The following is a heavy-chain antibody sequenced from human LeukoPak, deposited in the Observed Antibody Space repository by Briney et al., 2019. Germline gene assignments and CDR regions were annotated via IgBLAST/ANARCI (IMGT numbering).Heavy chain of an antibody. J-gene: IGHJ5*02. V-gene: IGHV4-39*01. D-gene: IGHD2-2*01. CDR3: ARSHSAAGAISNWFDP. CDR1: GGSISGSSYY. CDR2: IYYSGNT. Sequence: SETLSLTCTVSGGSISGSSYYWGWIRQPPGKGLEWIGSIYYSGNTYYNRSLKSRVTISVDTSKNQFSLKPSSVTATDTATYYCARSHSAAGAISNWFDPWGRGTLVTVSS.